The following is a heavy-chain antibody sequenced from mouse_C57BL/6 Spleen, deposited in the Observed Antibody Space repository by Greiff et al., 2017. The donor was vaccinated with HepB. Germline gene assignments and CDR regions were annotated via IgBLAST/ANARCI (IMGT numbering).Heavy chain of an antibody. CDR3: ARWGASSPFAY. D-gene: IGHD6-1*01. Sequence: VQLQQSGPELVKPGASVKIPCKASGYTFTDYNMDWVKQSHGKSLEWIGDINPNNGGTIYNQKFKGKATLTVDKSSSTAYMELRSLPSEDTAVYYCARWGASSPFAYWGQGTLVTVSA. V-gene: IGHV1-18*01. J-gene: IGHJ3*01. CDR2: INPNNGGT. CDR1: GYTFTDYN.